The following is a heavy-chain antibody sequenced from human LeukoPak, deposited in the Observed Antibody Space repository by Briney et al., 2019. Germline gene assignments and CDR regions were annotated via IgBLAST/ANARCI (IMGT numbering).Heavy chain of an antibody. D-gene: IGHD6-13*01. Sequence: PSQTLSLTCTVSGGSISSYYWSWIRQPPGKGLEWIGYIYYSGSTNYNPSLKSRVTISVDTSKNQFSLKLSSVTAADTAVYYCARGPPGAAAGTSFQHWGQGTLVTVSS. CDR2: IYYSGST. CDR1: GGSISSYY. CDR3: ARGPPGAAAGTSFQH. V-gene: IGHV4-59*01. J-gene: IGHJ1*01.